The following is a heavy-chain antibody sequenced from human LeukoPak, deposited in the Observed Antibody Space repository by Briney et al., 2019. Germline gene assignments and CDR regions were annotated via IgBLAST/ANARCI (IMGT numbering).Heavy chain of an antibody. J-gene: IGHJ4*02. CDR1: GFPFSSYW. CDR3: TRVGYIDEGIDY. V-gene: IGHV3-7*04. Sequence: PGGSLRLSCVASGFPFSSYWMTWVRQATGKGLDWVANKKQDGSKKSYVDSVKGRFTISRDNAKNSLYLQMNSLRAEDTAIYYCTRVGYIDEGIDYWGQGTLVTVSS. CDR2: KKQDGSKK. D-gene: IGHD5-24*01.